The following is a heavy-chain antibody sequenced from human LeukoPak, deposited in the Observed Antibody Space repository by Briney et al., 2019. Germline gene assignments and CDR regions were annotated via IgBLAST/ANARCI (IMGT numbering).Heavy chain of an antibody. Sequence: SGGSLRLSCAASGFSLSDYWMNWVRQAPRRGLEWVANIKQDGTEKKYLDSVKGRFTISRDNVKNSVYLQMDSLGVEDTAVYYCVRGGRGERPNYWGLGTLVTVSS. J-gene: IGHJ4*02. CDR2: IKQDGTEK. CDR1: GFSLSDYW. V-gene: IGHV3-7*01. CDR3: VRGGRGERPNY. D-gene: IGHD1-26*01.